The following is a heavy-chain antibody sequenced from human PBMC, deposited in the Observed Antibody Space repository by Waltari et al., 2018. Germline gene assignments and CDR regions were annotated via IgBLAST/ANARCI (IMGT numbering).Heavy chain of an antibody. J-gene: IGHJ3*02. CDR1: GFTFSSYA. Sequence: EVQLLESGGGLVQPGGSLRLSCAASGFTFSSYAMSWVRQAPGKGLEWVSAISGSGGSTYYADSGKGRFTISRDNSKNTLYLQMNSLRAEDTAVYYCAKDKSQYYDFWSGYYTTDAFDIWGQGTMVTVSS. V-gene: IGHV3-23*01. CDR3: AKDKSQYYDFWSGYYTTDAFDI. D-gene: IGHD3-3*01. CDR2: ISGSGGST.